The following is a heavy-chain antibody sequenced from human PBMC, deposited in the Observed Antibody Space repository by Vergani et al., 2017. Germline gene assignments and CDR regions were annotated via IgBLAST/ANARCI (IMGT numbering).Heavy chain of an antibody. D-gene: IGHD5-24*01. CDR1: GFSLSTRGVC. CDR2: IDWDDDQ. Sequence: QVTLRESGPALVKPTQTLTLACNFIGFSLSTRGVCVNWIRQPPGKALEWLARIDWDDDQYYTTSLKTRLTISKDTSKSQVVLTMTNMDPVYTATYYCALSLRTMRPLDVWGQGTTVTV. CDR3: ALSLRTMRPLDV. J-gene: IGHJ3*01. V-gene: IGHV2-70*13.